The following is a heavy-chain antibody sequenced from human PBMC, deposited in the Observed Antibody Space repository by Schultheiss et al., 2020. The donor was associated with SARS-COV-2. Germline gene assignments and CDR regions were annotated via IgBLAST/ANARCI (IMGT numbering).Heavy chain of an antibody. CDR2: IYTSGST. V-gene: IGHV4-61*02. D-gene: IGHD4-17*01. J-gene: IGHJ4*02. CDR1: GGSISSGSYY. CDR3: ARARGGDYEY. Sequence: SETLSLTCTVSGGSISSGSYYWSWIRQPAGKGLEWIGRIYTSGSTNYNPSLKSRVTMSVDTSKNQFSLKLSSVTAADTAVYYCARARGGDYEYWGQGTLVTVSS.